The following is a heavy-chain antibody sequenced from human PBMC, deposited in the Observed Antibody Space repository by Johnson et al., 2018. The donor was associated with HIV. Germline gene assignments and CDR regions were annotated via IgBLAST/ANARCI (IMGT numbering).Heavy chain of an antibody. Sequence: VQLVESGGGLVQPGGSLRLSCEASGFTFSSYWMTWVRQAPGKGLEWVANIKQDGSEKYYVDAVKGRFTISRDNAKNSLYLQMNSLRAEDTAVYYCANFYTDNTLGLFGAFDIWGQGTMVTVSS. V-gene: IGHV3-7*01. J-gene: IGHJ3*02. CDR1: GFTFSSYW. CDR2: IKQDGSEK. D-gene: IGHD1-1*01. CDR3: ANFYTDNTLGLFGAFDI.